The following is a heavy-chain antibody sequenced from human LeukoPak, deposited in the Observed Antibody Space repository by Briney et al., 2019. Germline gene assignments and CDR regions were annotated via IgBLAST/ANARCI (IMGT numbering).Heavy chain of an antibody. Sequence: GASVKVPCKVSGYTLSELSMHWVRQSPGKGLEWMGGFDVAETDTIYAQKFQGRVTMTEDTSTDTAYMELNSLSSEDTAVYYCSSSGVEEWQGLHFWGQGTLVTVSS. V-gene: IGHV1-24*01. CDR2: FDVAETDT. J-gene: IGHJ4*02. CDR3: SSSGVEEWQGLHF. D-gene: IGHD3-3*01. CDR1: GYTLSELS.